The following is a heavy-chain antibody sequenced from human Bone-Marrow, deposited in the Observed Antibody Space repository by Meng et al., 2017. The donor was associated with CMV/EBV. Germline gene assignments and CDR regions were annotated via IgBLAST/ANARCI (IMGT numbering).Heavy chain of an antibody. J-gene: IGHJ4*02. V-gene: IGHV1-2*02. Sequence: PGQGLEWMGWINPNSGGTNYAQKFQGRVTMTRDTSISTAYMELSRLRSDDTAVYYCAAMGGCSSTSCYLDDAWPPDSYSSSSAEFDYWGQGTLVTVSS. CDR2: INPNSGGT. D-gene: IGHD2-2*01. CDR3: AAMGGCSSTSCYLDDAWPPDSYSSSSAEFDY.